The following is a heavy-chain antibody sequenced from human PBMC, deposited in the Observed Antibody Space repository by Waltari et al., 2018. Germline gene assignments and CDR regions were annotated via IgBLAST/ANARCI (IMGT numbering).Heavy chain of an antibody. J-gene: IGHJ6*02. CDR2: IWYDGSNK. Sequence: QVQLVESGGGVVQPGRSLRLSCAASGFTFSSYGMHWVRQAPGKGLEWVAVIWYDGSNKYYADSVKGRFTISRDNSKNTLYLQMNSLRAEDTAMYYCAKDIGSRAYGMDVWGQGTTVTVSS. V-gene: IGHV3-30*18. D-gene: IGHD3-10*01. CDR1: GFTFSSYG. CDR3: AKDIGSRAYGMDV.